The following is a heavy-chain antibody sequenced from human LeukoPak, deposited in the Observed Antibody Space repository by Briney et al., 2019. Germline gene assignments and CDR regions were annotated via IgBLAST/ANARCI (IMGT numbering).Heavy chain of an antibody. CDR2: INHSGST. V-gene: IGHV4-39*07. Sequence: SETLSLTCTVSGGSISSSSYYWGWIRQPPGKGLEWTGEINHSGSTNYNPSLKSRVTISVDTSKNQFSLKLSSVTAADTAVYYCARGEGYSSSWYPSTARRTYNWFDPWGQGTLVTVSS. CDR1: GGSISSSSYY. J-gene: IGHJ5*02. D-gene: IGHD6-13*01. CDR3: ARGEGYSSSWYPSTARRTYNWFDP.